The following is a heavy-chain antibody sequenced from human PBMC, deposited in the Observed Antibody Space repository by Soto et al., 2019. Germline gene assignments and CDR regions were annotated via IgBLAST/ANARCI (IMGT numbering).Heavy chain of an antibody. CDR2: ISAYNGNT. Sequence: ASVKVSCKASGYTFTSYGISWVRQAPGQGLEWMGWISAYNGNTNYAQKLQGRVTMTTDTSTSTAYMELRSLRSDDTAIYYCARLPVLLSEAVWGFDIWGQGTLVTVSS. J-gene: IGHJ4*02. CDR1: GYTFTSYG. D-gene: IGHD3-16*01. CDR3: ARLPVLLSEAVWGFDI. V-gene: IGHV1-18*04.